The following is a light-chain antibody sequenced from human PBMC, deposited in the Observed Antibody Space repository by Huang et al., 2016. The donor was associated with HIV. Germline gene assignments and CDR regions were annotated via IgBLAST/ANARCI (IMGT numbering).Light chain of an antibody. CDR2: GAS. CDR3: QQFNSSPLT. Sequence: IQLTQSPSSLSASVGDRVTMTCRASKGISSYLAWYQQKPGKAPKLLIYGASTLKSGGPSRFSASGFGTDFTLTISSLQPEDFATYYCQQFNSSPLTFGGGTKVEIK. CDR1: KGISSY. J-gene: IGKJ4*01. V-gene: IGKV1-9*01.